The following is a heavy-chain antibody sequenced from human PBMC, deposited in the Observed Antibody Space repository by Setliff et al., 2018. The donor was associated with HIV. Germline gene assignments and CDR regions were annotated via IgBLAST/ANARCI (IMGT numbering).Heavy chain of an antibody. CDR3: ARDVGGRYDYVWGSYRYPPLDY. Sequence: RASVKVSCKASGYTFTSYGISWVRQAPGQGLEWMGWISAYNGNTNYAQKLQGRVTMTTDTSTSTAYMELRSLRSDDTAVYYCARDVGGRYDYVWGSYRYPPLDYWGQGTLVTVSS. J-gene: IGHJ4*02. CDR1: GYTFTSYG. CDR2: ISAYNGNT. V-gene: IGHV1-18*01. D-gene: IGHD3-16*02.